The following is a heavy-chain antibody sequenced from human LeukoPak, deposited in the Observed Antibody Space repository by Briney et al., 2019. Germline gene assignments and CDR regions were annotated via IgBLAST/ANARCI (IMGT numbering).Heavy chain of an antibody. CDR3: ARMDTGLAGSPNWFDP. CDR2: ISAYNGNT. Sequence: GASVKVSCKASGYTFTSYGISWARQAPGQGLEWMGWISAYNGNTNYAQNLQGRVTMSRDISISTAYMELNTLTSEDTAVYYCARMDTGLAGSPNWFDPWGQGTLVTVSS. D-gene: IGHD5-18*01. J-gene: IGHJ5*02. CDR1: GYTFTSYG. V-gene: IGHV1-18*01.